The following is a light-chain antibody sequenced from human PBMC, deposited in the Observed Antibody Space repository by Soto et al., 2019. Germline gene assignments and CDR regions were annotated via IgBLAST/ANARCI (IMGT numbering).Light chain of an antibody. J-gene: IGLJ2*01. V-gene: IGLV2-23*01. CDR1: SSNVGGYNL. CDR3: CSYALSVSHVV. Sequence: QAAFVSGSPGQSITISCAGASSNVGGYNLVSWYRQHPDNAPHLLIYEGTKRPSGVSDRFTATKSGNTASLTISGLQAEDEGDYYCSYALSVSHVVFGGGTQLTVL. CDR2: EGT.